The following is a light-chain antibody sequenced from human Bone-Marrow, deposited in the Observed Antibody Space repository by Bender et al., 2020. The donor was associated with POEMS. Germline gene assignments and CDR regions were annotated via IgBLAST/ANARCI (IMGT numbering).Light chain of an antibody. CDR1: DIVTKS. CDR3: HVWDSSGEHFV. V-gene: IGLV3-21*02. Sequence: SFVLTQPPSVSVAPGQTARIPCEGGDIVTKSVHWDQQKPGQAPVLVVFDDSDRPSGVPEHFSGAHSGNTAALTIYGVEAGDEAVYYCHVWDSSGEHFVFGAGTKVTVL. CDR2: DDS. J-gene: IGLJ1*01.